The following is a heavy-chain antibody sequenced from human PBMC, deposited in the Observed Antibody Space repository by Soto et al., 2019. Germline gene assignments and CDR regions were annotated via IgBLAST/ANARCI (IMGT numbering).Heavy chain of an antibody. CDR2: IYWDDDK. Sequence: QITLKESGPTLVKPTQTLTLTCSFSGFSLSTTAVSVGWIRQPPGKALEWLALIYWDDDKRYSPSLKNRLTITKETSKNQVVLTMTNMDPADTAKYPCAHVLGYCGGGTCDLSVNYMHVRGEGTTVTDSS. CDR3: AHVLGYCGGGTCDLSVNYMHV. D-gene: IGHD2-15*01. CDR1: GFSLSTTAVS. J-gene: IGHJ6*03. V-gene: IGHV2-5*02.